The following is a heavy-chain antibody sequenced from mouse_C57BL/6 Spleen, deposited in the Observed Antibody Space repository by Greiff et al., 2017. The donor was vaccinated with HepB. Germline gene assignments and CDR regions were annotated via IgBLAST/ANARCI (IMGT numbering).Heavy chain of an antibody. J-gene: IGHJ3*01. CDR1: GFSFSSYA. CDR2: ISDGGSYT. V-gene: IGHV5-4*01. CDR3: ARDNYDLFAY. D-gene: IGHD2-4*01. Sequence: EVKVVESGGGLVKPGGSLKLSCAASGFSFSSYAMSWVRQTPEKRLEWVATISDGGSYTYYPDNVKGRFTISRDNAKNNLYLQMSHLKSEDTAMYYCARDNYDLFAYWGQGTLVTVSA.